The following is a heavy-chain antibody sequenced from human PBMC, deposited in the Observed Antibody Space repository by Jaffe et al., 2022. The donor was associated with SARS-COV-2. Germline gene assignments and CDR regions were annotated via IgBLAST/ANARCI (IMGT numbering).Heavy chain of an antibody. V-gene: IGHV3-23*04. CDR3: AKDTTMILVVLDAFDI. D-gene: IGHD3-22*01. CDR1: GFTFSSYA. CDR2: ISGSGVST. Sequence: EVQLVESGGGLVQTGGSLRLSCAASGFTFSSYAMSWVRQAPGKGLEWVSAISGSGVSTYYADSVKGRFTISRDNSKNTLYLQMNSLRAEDTAVYYCAKDTTMILVVLDAFDIWGQGTMVTVSS. J-gene: IGHJ3*02.